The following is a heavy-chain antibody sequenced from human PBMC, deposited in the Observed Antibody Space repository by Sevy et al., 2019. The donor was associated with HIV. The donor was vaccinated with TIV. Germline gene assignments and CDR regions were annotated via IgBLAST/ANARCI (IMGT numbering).Heavy chain of an antibody. V-gene: IGHV3-7*01. CDR3: AREVGGFNWRPYYFDS. Sequence: GGSLRVSCETSGFIFTDYWMSWVRQIPGKGLEWVATIKQDQSEKYYVDSVKGRFAISRDSAKKSVSLQMNGLRAEDTALYFCAREVGGFNWRPYYFDSWGQGTLVTVSS. CDR1: GFIFTDYW. D-gene: IGHD3-3*01. J-gene: IGHJ4*02. CDR2: IKQDQSEK.